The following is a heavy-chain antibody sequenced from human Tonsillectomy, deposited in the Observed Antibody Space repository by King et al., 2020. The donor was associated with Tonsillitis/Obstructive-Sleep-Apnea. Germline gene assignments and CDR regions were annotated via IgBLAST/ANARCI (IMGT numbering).Heavy chain of an antibody. Sequence: VQLVESGGGLVQPGGSLRLSCAASGFTFSDYEMNWVRQAPGKGLEWVSYISSTGVSIYYADSVKGRFTISRDNAKNSLYQQMNSLRAEDTAVYYCAREYPYDIWSGYYPSYFDYWGQGTLVTVSS. CDR1: GFTFSDYE. V-gene: IGHV3-48*03. D-gene: IGHD3-3*01. CDR2: ISSTGVSI. J-gene: IGHJ4*02. CDR3: AREYPYDIWSGYYPSYFDY.